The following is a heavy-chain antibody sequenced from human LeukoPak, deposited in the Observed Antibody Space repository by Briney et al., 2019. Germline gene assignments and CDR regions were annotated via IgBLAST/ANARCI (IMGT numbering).Heavy chain of an antibody. CDR2: INPNSGGT. CDR1: GYTFTGYY. D-gene: IGHD5-12*01. CDR3: ARGEVDIVATTPDDAFDI. Sequence: ASVKVSCKASGYTFTGYYMHWVRQRPGQGLEWMGWINPNSGGTNYAQKFQGRVTMTRDTSICTAYMELSRLRSDDTAVYYCARGEVDIVATTPDDAFDILGQGTMVTVSS. V-gene: IGHV1-2*02. J-gene: IGHJ3*02.